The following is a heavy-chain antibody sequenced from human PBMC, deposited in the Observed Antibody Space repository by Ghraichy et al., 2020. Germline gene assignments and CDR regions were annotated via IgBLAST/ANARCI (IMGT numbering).Heavy chain of an antibody. CDR2: ISYDGSNK. Sequence: GESLNISCAASGFTFSSYAMHWVRQAPGKGLEWVAVISYDGSNKYYADSVKGRFTISRDNSKNTLYLQMNSLRAEDTAVYYCARDSIPDDYSNYYYMDVWGKGTTVTVSS. J-gene: IGHJ6*03. CDR1: GFTFSSYA. CDR3: ARDSIPDDYSNYYYMDV. V-gene: IGHV3-30*04. D-gene: IGHD4-11*01.